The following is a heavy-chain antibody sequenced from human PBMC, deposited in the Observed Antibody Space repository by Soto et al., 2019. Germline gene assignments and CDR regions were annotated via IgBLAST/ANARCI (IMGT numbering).Heavy chain of an antibody. Sequence: SETLSLTCTVSGGSISSGGYYWSWIRQPPGKGLEWIGYIYYSGSTNYNPSLKSRVTIPVDTSKNQFSLKLSSVTAADTAVYYCARSWGYYFDYWGQGTLVTVSS. CDR1: GGSISSGGYY. CDR3: ARSWGYYFDY. J-gene: IGHJ4*02. D-gene: IGHD3-16*01. CDR2: IYYSGST. V-gene: IGHV4-61*08.